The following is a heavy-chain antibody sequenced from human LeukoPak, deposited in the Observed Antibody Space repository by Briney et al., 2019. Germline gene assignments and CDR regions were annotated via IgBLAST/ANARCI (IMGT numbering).Heavy chain of an antibody. J-gene: IGHJ4*02. CDR2: IYTSDTT. V-gene: IGHV4-61*09. CDR3: ARDRGYIAAFDY. CDR1: GDSINSGNYY. Sequence: PSQTLSLTCTVSGDSINSGNYYWSWIRQPAGRGLEWIGHIYTSDTTNYSPSLNNRVTISLDTSSHQFSLKLSSVTAADTAVYYCARDRGYIAAFDYWGQGTLVTVSS. D-gene: IGHD6-25*01.